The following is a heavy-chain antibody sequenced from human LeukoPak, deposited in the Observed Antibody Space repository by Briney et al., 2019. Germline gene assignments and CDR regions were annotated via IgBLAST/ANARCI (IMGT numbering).Heavy chain of an antibody. CDR2: ISWNSGYI. V-gene: IGHV3-9*01. J-gene: IGHJ4*02. CDR1: GFTFDNYA. CDR3: AKVRGTYSSGYFFDY. Sequence: GGSLRLSCAASGFTFDNYAMHWVRQAPGKGLEWLSIISWNSGYIGYADSVKGRFTISRDNAKKSLDLQMNSLRAEDTAFYYCAKVRGTYSSGYFFDYWGQGTLVAVSS. D-gene: IGHD6-19*01.